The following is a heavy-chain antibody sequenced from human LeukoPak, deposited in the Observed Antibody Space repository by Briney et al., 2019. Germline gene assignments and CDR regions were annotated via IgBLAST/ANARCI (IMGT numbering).Heavy chain of an antibody. CDR3: ARVSRYYYGSGRLDY. D-gene: IGHD3-10*01. CDR1: GGSISSSDFY. J-gene: IGHJ4*02. V-gene: IGHV4-39*01. CDR2: LYYSGSS. Sequence: SETLSLTCSVSGGSISSSDFYWGWIRQTPGKGLEWIGSLYYSGSSYYNPSLKSRVTISVDTSKNQFSLKMTSVTAADTAVYYCARVSRYYYGSGRLDYWGQGTLVTVSS.